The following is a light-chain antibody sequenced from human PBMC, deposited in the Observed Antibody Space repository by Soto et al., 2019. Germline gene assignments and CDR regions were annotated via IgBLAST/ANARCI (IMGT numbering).Light chain of an antibody. J-gene: IGKJ5*01. CDR2: EVS. CDR1: QSLLQSDGKTY. CDR3: MQTIQLPIT. V-gene: IGKV2D-29*01. Sequence: DIMMTQSPLSLSVTPGQPASISGKSSQSLLQSDGKTYLFWLLQKPGQPPQILIYEVSKRSSGVPERFSGSGSGTEFTLKISRVEAEDVAVYYCMQTIQLPITFDQGTRLEIK.